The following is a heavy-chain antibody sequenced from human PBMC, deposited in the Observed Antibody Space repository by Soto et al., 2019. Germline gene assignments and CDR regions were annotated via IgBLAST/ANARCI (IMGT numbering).Heavy chain of an antibody. D-gene: IGHD2-15*01. J-gene: IGHJ6*03. V-gene: IGHV5-51*01. CDR1: GYSFTSYW. Sequence: PGESLKISCKGSGYSFTSYWIGWVRQMPGKGLEWMGIIYPGDSDTRYSPSFQGQVTISADKSISTAYLQWSSLKASDPAMYYCASRAGFCVGGSCSIKSNSNYYRDFGGKGTTVTVSS. CDR3: ASRAGFCVGGSCSIKSNSNYYRDF. CDR2: IYPGDSDT.